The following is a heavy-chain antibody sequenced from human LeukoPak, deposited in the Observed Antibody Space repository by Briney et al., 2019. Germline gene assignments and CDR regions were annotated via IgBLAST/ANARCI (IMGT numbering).Heavy chain of an antibody. CDR1: GYSFTSYW. Sequence: GESLKISCKGSGYSFTSYWIGWVRQMPGKGLEWMGIIYPGDSDTRYSPSFQGQVTISADKSISTAYLQWSSLKASDTAKYYCARHLGTRPGARWFDPWGQGTLVTVSS. CDR3: ARHLGTRPGARWFDP. J-gene: IGHJ5*02. D-gene: IGHD1-1*01. V-gene: IGHV5-51*01. CDR2: IYPGDSDT.